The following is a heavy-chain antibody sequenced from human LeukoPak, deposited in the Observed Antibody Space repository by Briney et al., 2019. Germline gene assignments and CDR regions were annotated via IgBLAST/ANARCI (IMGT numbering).Heavy chain of an antibody. J-gene: IGHJ4*02. CDR3: ARDPRPSYDSSDYYYPGDY. D-gene: IGHD3-22*01. CDR2: INPSGGST. CDR1: GYTFTGYY. Sequence: ASVKVSCKASGYTFTGYYMHWVRQAPGQGLEWMALINPSGGSTRYAQKFQGRVTMTSDTSTNTVYMELSSLRSEDTAVYYGARDPRPSYDSSDYYYPGDYWGQGTLVTVSS. V-gene: IGHV1-46*01.